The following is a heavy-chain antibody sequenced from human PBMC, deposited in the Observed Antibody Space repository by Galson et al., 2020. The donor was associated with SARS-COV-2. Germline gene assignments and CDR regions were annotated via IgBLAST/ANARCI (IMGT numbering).Heavy chain of an antibody. CDR2: IIPIFGTA. CDR1: GGTFSSYA. J-gene: IGHJ6*02. D-gene: IGHD5-18*01. V-gene: IGHV1-69*13. Sequence: SVKVSCKASGGTFSSYAISWVRQAPGQGLEWMGGIIPIFGTANYAQKFQGRVTITADESTSTAYMELSSLRSEDTAVYYCARAGYSYGANDYYYGMDVWGQGTTVTVSS. CDR3: ARAGYSYGANDYYYGMDV.